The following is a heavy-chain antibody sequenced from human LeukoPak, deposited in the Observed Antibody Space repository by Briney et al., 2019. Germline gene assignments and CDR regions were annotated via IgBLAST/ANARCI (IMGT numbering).Heavy chain of an antibody. D-gene: IGHD2/OR15-2a*01. CDR2: ISGSGTSI. V-gene: IGHV3-48*03. J-gene: IGHJ6*02. CDR3: ARRLPFFGMDV. CDR1: GFTFSSYE. Sequence: GGSLRLSCAASGFTFSSYEMHWVRQAPGKWLEWVSKISGSGTSIYDADSVKGRFSISRDNAKNSLYLQMNSLRDEDTGVYYCARRLPFFGMDVWGQGTTVTVSS.